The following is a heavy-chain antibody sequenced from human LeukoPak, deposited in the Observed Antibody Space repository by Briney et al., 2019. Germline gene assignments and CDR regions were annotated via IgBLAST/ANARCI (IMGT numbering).Heavy chain of an antibody. CDR1: GGSISSYY. V-gene: IGHV4-59*01. CDR2: IYYSGST. CDR3: ARDGRGHSSSWYTGVYGMDV. J-gene: IGHJ6*02. Sequence: PSETLSLTCTVSGGSISSYYWSWIRQPPGKGLEWIGYIYYSGSTNYNPSLKSRVTISVDTSKNQFFLKLSSVTAADTAVYYCARDGRGHSSSWYTGVYGMDVWGQGTTVTVSS. D-gene: IGHD6-13*01.